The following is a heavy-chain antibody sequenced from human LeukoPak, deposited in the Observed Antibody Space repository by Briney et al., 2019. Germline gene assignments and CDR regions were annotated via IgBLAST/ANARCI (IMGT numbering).Heavy chain of an antibody. J-gene: IGHJ4*02. CDR1: GGSISNYY. CDR3: ARHSETCSGGSCFLDYFDY. Sequence: SETLSLTCTVSGGSISNYYWSWIRQPPGKGLEWIGYIYYSGSTNYNPSLKSRLTRSVDTPKNHFSLRLTSVTAADTAVYYCARHSETCSGGSCFLDYFDYWGQGTLVTVSS. V-gene: IGHV4-59*08. D-gene: IGHD2-15*01. CDR2: IYYSGST.